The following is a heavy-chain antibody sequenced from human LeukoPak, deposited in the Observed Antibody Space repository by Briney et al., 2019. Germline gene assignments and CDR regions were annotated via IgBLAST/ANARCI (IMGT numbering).Heavy chain of an antibody. V-gene: IGHV3-66*02. D-gene: IGHD2-2*01. J-gene: IGHJ4*02. Sequence: PGGSLRRSCAASGITGSGNYMSWLRQAPGKGLDWVSVIYSGGTTYYADSVKGRFTISRDSSENTLYLQMNSLRAEDTAVYYCARRGDCSSTSCLFFDYWGQGTLVTVSS. CDR2: IYSGGTT. CDR1: GITGSGNY. CDR3: ARRGDCSSTSCLFFDY.